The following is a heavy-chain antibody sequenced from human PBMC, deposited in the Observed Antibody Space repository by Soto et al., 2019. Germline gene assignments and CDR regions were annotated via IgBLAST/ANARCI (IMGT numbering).Heavy chain of an antibody. CDR2: IYPRGST. CDR1: GGSISSGGYS. CDR3: ASRGPAYCGGDCYSCWFDP. J-gene: IGHJ5*02. D-gene: IGHD2-21*02. Sequence: QLQLQASGSGLVKPSQTLSLTCAVSGGSISSGGYSWSWIRQPPGKGLAWLGHIYPRGSTYYTPYLQSRVTRSVARSMNQLSLRLRYVTAGDTSVNYWASRGPAYCGGDCYSCWFDPWGQGTLVTVSS. V-gene: IGHV4-30-2*01.